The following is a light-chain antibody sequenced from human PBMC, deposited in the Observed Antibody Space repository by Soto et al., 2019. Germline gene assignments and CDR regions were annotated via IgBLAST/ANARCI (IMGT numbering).Light chain of an antibody. CDR2: KVT. Sequence: QSALTQPASVSGSPGQSITISCTGTSSDIGAYDYVSWYQQHPGKAPKLMIYKVTSRPSGVSIRFSGSKSGSAASLTISGLQAEDEADYYCSSYSGFSHWVFGGGTKVTVL. CDR3: SSYSGFSHWV. CDR1: SSDIGAYDY. V-gene: IGLV2-14*01. J-gene: IGLJ3*02.